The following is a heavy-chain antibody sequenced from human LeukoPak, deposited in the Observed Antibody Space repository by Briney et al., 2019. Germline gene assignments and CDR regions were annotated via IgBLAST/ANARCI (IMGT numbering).Heavy chain of an antibody. CDR3: ARAGSWLLNFDY. V-gene: IGHV4-4*07. CDR1: GGSISSYY. Sequence: SETLSLTCTVSGGSISSYYWSWIRQPAGKGLEWIGRIHSSGSTNYNPSLKSRVTMSVDTSKNQFSLRLSSVTAADTAVYYCARAGSWLLNFDYWGQGTLVTVSS. D-gene: IGHD6-13*01. J-gene: IGHJ4*02. CDR2: IHSSGST.